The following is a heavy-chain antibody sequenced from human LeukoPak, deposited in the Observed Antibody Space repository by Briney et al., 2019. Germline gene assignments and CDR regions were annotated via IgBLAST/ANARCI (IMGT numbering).Heavy chain of an antibody. D-gene: IGHD1-26*01. Sequence: PGGSLRLSCAASGFTFSDYYMSWLRQAPGKGLEWISYISNSDTTTYYADSVKGRFTISRDNAKNSLYLQMNSLRVEDTAVYYCARLTMGATQDQWGQGTLVTVSS. CDR3: ARLTMGATQDQ. CDR2: ISNSDTTT. J-gene: IGHJ4*02. V-gene: IGHV3-11*01. CDR1: GFTFSDYY.